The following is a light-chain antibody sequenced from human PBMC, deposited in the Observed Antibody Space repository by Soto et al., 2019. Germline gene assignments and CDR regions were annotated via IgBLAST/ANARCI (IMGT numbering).Light chain of an antibody. CDR1: SGHSSYA. J-gene: IGLJ3*02. V-gene: IGLV4-69*01. Sequence: QPVLTQSPSASASLGASVRLTCTLSSGHSSYAIAWHQQQPEKGPRFLMKVNSDGSHIKGDGIPDRFSGSRSGTERYLTISSLQSEDEAEYYCQTWGTGSWVFGGGTQLTVL. CDR3: QTWGTGSWV. CDR2: VNSDGSH.